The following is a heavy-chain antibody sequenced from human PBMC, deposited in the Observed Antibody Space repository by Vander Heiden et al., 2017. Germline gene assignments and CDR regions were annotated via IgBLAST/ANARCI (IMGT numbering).Heavy chain of an antibody. D-gene: IGHD2-15*01. CDR2: IFSNDEK. Sequence: QLTLKESGPVLVKPTETLTLTCTVAVVSPNNARRGVSWTRQPPGKSLEWLAHIFSNDEKSYITTLKRRLTISKDTSKSQVVLTITNMDPVETATYYCARITNCSGGSCYSGAFDYWGQGTLVTVSS. V-gene: IGHV2-26*01. J-gene: IGHJ4*02. CDR3: ARITNCSGGSCYSGAFDY. CDR1: VVSPNNARRG.